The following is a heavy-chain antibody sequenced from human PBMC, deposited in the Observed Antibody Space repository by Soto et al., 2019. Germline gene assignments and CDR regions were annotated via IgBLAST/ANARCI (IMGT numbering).Heavy chain of an antibody. J-gene: IGHJ6*02. CDR2: INPNSGGT. V-gene: IGHV1-2*04. D-gene: IGHD3-22*01. Sequence: ASVKVSCKASGYTFTGYYMHWVRQAPGQGLEWMGWINPNSGGTNYAQKFQGWVTMTRDTSTSTVYMELSSLRSEDTAVYYCARDRGYYDSSGYSRRGPSYGMDVWGQGTTVTVSS. CDR1: GYTFTGYY. CDR3: ARDRGYYDSSGYSRRGPSYGMDV.